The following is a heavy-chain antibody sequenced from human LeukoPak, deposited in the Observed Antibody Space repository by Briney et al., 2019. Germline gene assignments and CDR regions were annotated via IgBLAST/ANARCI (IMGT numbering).Heavy chain of an antibody. D-gene: IGHD6-13*01. Sequence: AGGSLRLSCAASGFTFSSYTMHWVRQAPGKGLEWVSSISGSSRHKYYADSVKGRFTISRDNAKNSLYLQMNSLRAEDTAVYYCARTANFAAGYYIDYWGQGTLVTVSS. J-gene: IGHJ4*02. V-gene: IGHV3-21*01. CDR1: GFTFSSYT. CDR3: ARTANFAAGYYIDY. CDR2: ISGSSRHK.